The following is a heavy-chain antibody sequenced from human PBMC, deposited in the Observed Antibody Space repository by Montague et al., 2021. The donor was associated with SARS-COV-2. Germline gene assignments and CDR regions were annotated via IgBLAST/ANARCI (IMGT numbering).Heavy chain of an antibody. Sequence: SLRLSCAASGFIFNTNWMSWVRQAPGKGLEWVANINQDGSEEYYGDSVRGRFTISRDNAANLVSLQMNSLGAEDTAVYYCARALGHKSSDRWGQGTLVTVSS. CDR2: INQDGSEE. D-gene: IGHD3-16*01. J-gene: IGHJ5*02. CDR1: GFIFNTNW. V-gene: IGHV3-7*03. CDR3: ARALGHKSSDR.